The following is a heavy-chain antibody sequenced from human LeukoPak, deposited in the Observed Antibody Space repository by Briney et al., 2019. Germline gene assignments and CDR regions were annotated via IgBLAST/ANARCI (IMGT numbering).Heavy chain of an antibody. CDR2: IYYSVST. CDR1: GGSISSSSYY. D-gene: IGHD5-18*01. CDR3: ARDLGPGCSYGGYYYYYYYMDV. Sequence: SETLSLTCTVSGGSISSSSYYWGWIRQPPGKGLEWIGSIYYSVSTYDNPSLKSRVTISVDTSKNQFSLKLSSVTAADTAVYYCARDLGPGCSYGGYYYYYYYMDVWGKGTTVTVSS. J-gene: IGHJ6*03. V-gene: IGHV4-39*07.